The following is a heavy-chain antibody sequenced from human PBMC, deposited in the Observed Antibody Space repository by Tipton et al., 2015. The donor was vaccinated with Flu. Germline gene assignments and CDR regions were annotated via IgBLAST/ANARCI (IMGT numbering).Heavy chain of an antibody. V-gene: IGHV3-48*03. CDR3: AKTGGWSQPVDY. CDR1: GFTFSSYE. J-gene: IGHJ4*02. Sequence: QLVQSGGGLVQPGGSLRLSCAASGFTFSSYEMNWVRQAPGKGLEWVSYISSSGSTIYYADSVKGRFTISRDNAKNSLYLQMNSLRAEDTAVYYCAKTGGWSQPVDYWGQGTLVTVSS. CDR2: ISSSGSTI. D-gene: IGHD6-19*01.